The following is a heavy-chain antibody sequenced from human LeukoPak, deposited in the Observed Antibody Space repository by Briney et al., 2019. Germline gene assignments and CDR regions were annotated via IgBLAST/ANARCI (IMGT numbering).Heavy chain of an antibody. CDR1: GFTFSSYA. Sequence: GGSLRLSCAASGFTFSSYAMSWVRQAPGKGLEWVSAIGGSGGSTYYADSVKGRFTISRDNSKNTLYLQMNSLRAEDTAVYYCAERSSSRWWDYWGQGTLVTVSS. V-gene: IGHV3-23*01. D-gene: IGHD6-19*01. CDR3: AERSSSRWWDY. CDR2: IGGSGGST. J-gene: IGHJ4*02.